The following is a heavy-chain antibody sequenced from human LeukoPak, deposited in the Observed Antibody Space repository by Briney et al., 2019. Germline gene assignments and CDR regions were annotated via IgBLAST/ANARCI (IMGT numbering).Heavy chain of an antibody. CDR2: IYHSGST. V-gene: IGHV4-4*02. CDR1: GGSISGSNW. J-gene: IGHJ5*02. CDR3: AREGGSYSGWFDP. D-gene: IGHD1-26*01. Sequence: PSGTLSLTCAVSGGSISGSNWWSWVRQAPGKGLEWIGEIYHSGSTNYNPSLKSRVTISVDKSKNQFSLKLSSVTAADTAVYYCAREGGSYSGWFDPWGQGTLVTVSS.